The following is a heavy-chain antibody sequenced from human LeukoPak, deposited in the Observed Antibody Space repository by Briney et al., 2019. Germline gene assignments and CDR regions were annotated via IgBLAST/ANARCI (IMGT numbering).Heavy chain of an antibody. D-gene: IGHD5-18*01. J-gene: IGHJ4*02. Sequence: AGGSLRLSCAASGFTFSSYSMNWVRQAPGKGLEWVSSISSSSSYIYYADSVKGRFTISRDNAKNSLYLQMNSLRAEDTAVYYCADQRGYSYGYLDYWGQGTLVTVSS. CDR3: ADQRGYSYGYLDY. CDR1: GFTFSSYS. CDR2: ISSSSSYI. V-gene: IGHV3-21*01.